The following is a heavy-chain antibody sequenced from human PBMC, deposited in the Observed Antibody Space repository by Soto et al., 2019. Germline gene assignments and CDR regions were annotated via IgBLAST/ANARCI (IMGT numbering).Heavy chain of an antibody. J-gene: IGHJ4*02. CDR2: IYYSGST. CDR1: CPSIPFYY. CDR3: ARSGSGWLDY. D-gene: IGHD6-19*01. V-gene: IGHV4-59*01. Sequence: PSETLSLTSTVCCPSIPFYYWCWIRQPPGKGLEWIGYIYYSGSTNYNPSLKSRVTISVDTSKNQFSLKLSSVTAADTAVYYCARSGSGWLDYWGQGTLVTVS.